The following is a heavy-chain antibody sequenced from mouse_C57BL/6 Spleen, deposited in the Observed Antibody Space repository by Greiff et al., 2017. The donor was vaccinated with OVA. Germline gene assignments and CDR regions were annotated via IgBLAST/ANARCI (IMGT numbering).Heavy chain of an antibody. V-gene: IGHV1-50*01. CDR2: IDPSDSYT. CDR3: ARGGGYSNSWYFDV. J-gene: IGHJ1*03. Sequence: QVQLQQPGAELVKPGASVKLSCKASGYTFTSYWMQWVKQRPGQGLEWIGEIDPSDSYTNYNQKFKGKATLTVDTSSSTAYMQLSSLTSEDSAVYYCARGGGYSNSWYFDVWGTGTTVTVSS. D-gene: IGHD2-5*01. CDR1: GYTFTSYW.